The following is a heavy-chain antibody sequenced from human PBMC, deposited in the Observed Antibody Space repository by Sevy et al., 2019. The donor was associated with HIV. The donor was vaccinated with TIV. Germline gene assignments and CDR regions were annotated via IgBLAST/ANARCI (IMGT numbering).Heavy chain of an antibody. CDR3: AKGQSSTYSGSSS. V-gene: IGHV3-23*01. Sequence: GGSLRLSCAASGFTFSSYAMSWVRQAPGKGLDWVSAMSSSDNRTYYADSVKGRFTISRDNSKNTLYLQMNSLRAEDTVLYYCAKGQSSTYSGSSSWGQGTLVTVSS. J-gene: IGHJ5*02. CDR2: MSSSDNRT. D-gene: IGHD1-26*01. CDR1: GFTFSSYA.